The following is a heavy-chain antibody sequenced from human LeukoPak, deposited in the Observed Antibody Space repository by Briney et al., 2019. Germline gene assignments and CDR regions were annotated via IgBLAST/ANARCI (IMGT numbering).Heavy chain of an antibody. Sequence: PGGALRLSCAASGFTFSTYWMAWVRQAPGKGLEWVANINPGGSGKYYVDSVKGRFTISRDDAKTSLYLQMDNLRVEDTAVYYCARNRFPITGTTNNYYYMDVWGKGTTVTVSS. CDR1: GFTFSTYW. D-gene: IGHD1-7*01. J-gene: IGHJ6*03. V-gene: IGHV3-7*01. CDR2: INPGGSGK. CDR3: ARNRFPITGTTNNYYYMDV.